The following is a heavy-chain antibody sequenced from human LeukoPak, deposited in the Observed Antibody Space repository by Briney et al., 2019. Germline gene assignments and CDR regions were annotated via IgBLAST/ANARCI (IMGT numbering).Heavy chain of an antibody. J-gene: IGHJ4*02. CDR2: ISGSGDST. CDR3: AKEKQRNFDY. Sequence: GGSLRLSCAASGFTFSNCAMSWVRQAPGKGLEWVSGISGSGDSTYYGDSVQGRFTISRVNSKNTLYLQMNTLRAEDTAVYFCAKEKQRNFDYWGQGTLVTVSS. V-gene: IGHV3-23*01. CDR1: GFTFSNCA.